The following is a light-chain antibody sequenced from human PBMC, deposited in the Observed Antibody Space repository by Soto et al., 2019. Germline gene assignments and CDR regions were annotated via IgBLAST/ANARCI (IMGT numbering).Light chain of an antibody. V-gene: IGKV1-5*01. CDR2: EAS. Sequence: DIQMTQSPSTLSASVGDRVTITCRANQFVDTWVAWFQQKPGKAPRLLIHEASALQSGVPSRFRGSGSGTEFTLSISSLQPEDFATYYCHHLHSYPLGFGGGTKVEIK. CDR3: HHLHSYPLG. J-gene: IGKJ4*01. CDR1: QFVDTW.